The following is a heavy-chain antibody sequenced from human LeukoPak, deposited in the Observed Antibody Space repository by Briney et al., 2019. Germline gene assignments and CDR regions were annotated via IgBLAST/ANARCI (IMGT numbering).Heavy chain of an antibody. J-gene: IGHJ6*02. V-gene: IGHV3-33*01. Sequence: PGRSLRLSCAASGFTFSSSGMHWVRQAPGEGLEWVAVIFYDGSNKYYADSVKGRFTISRDNSKNTLYLQMNSLRAEDTAVYYCARELTGSTSHYYYYYGMDVWGQGTTVTVSS. CDR1: GFTFSSSG. CDR2: IFYDGSNK. CDR3: ARELTGSTSHYYYYYGMDV. D-gene: IGHD1-7*01.